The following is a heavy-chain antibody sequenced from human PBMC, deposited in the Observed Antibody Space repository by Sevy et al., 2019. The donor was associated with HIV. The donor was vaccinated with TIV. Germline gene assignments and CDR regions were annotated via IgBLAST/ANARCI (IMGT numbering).Heavy chain of an antibody. CDR1: AFTFSKYS. CDR3: AREGCTKPHDY. Sequence: GGSLRLSCAASAFTFSKYSMSWVCQPPGKGLEWVSTLSFGCGEINYADSVKGRFTISRDNSKSSVYLQMNNLRPEDTAVYYCAREGCTKPHDYWGQGTLVTVSS. D-gene: IGHD2-8*01. CDR2: LSFGCGEI. J-gene: IGHJ4*02. V-gene: IGHV3-23*01.